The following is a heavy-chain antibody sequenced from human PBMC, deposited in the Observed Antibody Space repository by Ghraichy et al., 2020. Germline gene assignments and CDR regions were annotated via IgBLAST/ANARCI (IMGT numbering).Heavy chain of an antibody. CDR1: GFTFSSYA. D-gene: IGHD3-22*01. V-gene: IGHV3-23*01. CDR3: AKTNGNYDSSGYYFYYYYGMDV. J-gene: IGHJ6*02. CDR2: ISGSGGST. Sequence: GGSLRLSCAASGFTFSSYAMSWVRQAPGKGLEWVSAISGSGGSTYYADSVKGRFTISRDNSKNTLYLQMNSLRAEDTAVYYCAKTNGNYDSSGYYFYYYYGMDVWGQGTTVTVSS.